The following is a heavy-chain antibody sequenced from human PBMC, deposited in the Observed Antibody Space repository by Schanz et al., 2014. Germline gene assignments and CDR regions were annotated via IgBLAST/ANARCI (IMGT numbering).Heavy chain of an antibody. CDR1: GYTFTSYG. V-gene: IGHV1-18*01. Sequence: QVQLVQSGAEVKKPGASVKVSCKASGYTFTSYGISWVRQAPGQGLEWMGWISAYNGNTKYPQKLQGRVTMTTDTSTITAYMELRSLRSDDTAVYYCARDAADFYDILTEEDYWGQGTLVTVPS. CDR2: ISAYNGNT. CDR3: ARDAADFYDILTEEDY. J-gene: IGHJ4*02. D-gene: IGHD3-9*01.